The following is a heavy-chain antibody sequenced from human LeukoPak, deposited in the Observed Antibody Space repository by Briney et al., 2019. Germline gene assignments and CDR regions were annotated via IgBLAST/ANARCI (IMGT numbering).Heavy chain of an antibody. CDR2: IKQDGSEK. CDR3: ARIRDGYTNDAFDI. V-gene: IGHV3-7*04. D-gene: IGHD5-24*01. Sequence: GGSLRLSCAASGFTFSDYYMSWFRQAPGKGLEWVADIKQDGSEKKYVDSVKGQFTISRDNAKNSLYLQMDSLRAGDTAVYYCARIRDGYTNDAFDIWGQGTMVTVSS. CDR1: GFTFSDYY. J-gene: IGHJ3*02.